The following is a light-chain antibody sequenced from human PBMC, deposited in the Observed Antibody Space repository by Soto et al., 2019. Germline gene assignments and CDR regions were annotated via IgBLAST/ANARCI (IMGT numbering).Light chain of an antibody. CDR3: QQSYITPAG. J-gene: IGKJ4*01. Sequence: QIPQSPSSLSASVGDRVTITCRASQSISSYLNWYQQKPGKAPKLLIYAASSLQSGVPSRFSGSGSGTDFTLTISSLQPEDFATYFCQQSYITPAGFGGGTKVDIK. CDR1: QSISSY. V-gene: IGKV1-39*01. CDR2: AAS.